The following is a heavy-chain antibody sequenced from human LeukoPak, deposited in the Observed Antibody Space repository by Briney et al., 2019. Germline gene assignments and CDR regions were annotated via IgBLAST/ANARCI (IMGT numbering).Heavy chain of an antibody. CDR2: ISAYNGNT. D-gene: IGHD3-10*01. CDR1: GCTFTSYG. CDR3: ARDLIGRRITMVRGVIGY. J-gene: IGHJ4*02. Sequence: ASVKVSCKASGCTFTSYGISWVRQAPGQGLEWMGWISAYNGNTNYAQKLQGRVTMTTDTSTSTAYMELRSLRSDDTAVYYCARDLIGRRITMVRGVIGYWGQGTLVTVSS. V-gene: IGHV1-18*01.